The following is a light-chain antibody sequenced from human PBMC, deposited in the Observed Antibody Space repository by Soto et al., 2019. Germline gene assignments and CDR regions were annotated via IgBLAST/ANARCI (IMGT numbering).Light chain of an antibody. CDR2: GAS. Sequence: DIQMTQSPSSLSASVGDRVTITCRASQSITIYLNWYQQKPGEAPNLLIFGASNLATGVPSRFIGSGSETHFTFTICIVQPGGFATYYWHQYHNFPITFGQGTRLEIQ. J-gene: IGKJ5*01. CDR3: HQYHNFPIT. CDR1: QSITIY. V-gene: IGKV1-33*01.